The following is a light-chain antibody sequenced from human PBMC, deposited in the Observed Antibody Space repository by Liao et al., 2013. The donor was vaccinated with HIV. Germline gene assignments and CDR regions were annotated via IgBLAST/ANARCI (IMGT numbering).Light chain of an antibody. CDR3: QAWDSSTCV. V-gene: IGLV3-21*01. Sequence: SYELTQPPSVSVAPGKTARITCGGINVGRKSVHWYQQKPGQAPGLLIFYDSIRPSTIPERFSGSNSGNTATLTISGTQAMDEADYYCQAWDSSTCVFGTGTKVTVL. CDR1: NVGRKS. CDR2: YDS. J-gene: IGLJ1*01.